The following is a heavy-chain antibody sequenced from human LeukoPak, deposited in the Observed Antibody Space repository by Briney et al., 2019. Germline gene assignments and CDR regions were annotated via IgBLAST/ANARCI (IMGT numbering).Heavy chain of an antibody. V-gene: IGHV1-69*13. CDR2: IILTFGTA. Sequence: ASVKVSCKASGGTFSSYAISWVRQAPGQGLEWMGGIILTFGTANYAQKFQGRVTITADESTSTAYMELSSLRSEDTAVYYCARDSRHELRSRYFQHWGQGTLVTVSS. D-gene: IGHD6-13*01. J-gene: IGHJ1*01. CDR1: GGTFSSYA. CDR3: ARDSRHELRSRYFQH.